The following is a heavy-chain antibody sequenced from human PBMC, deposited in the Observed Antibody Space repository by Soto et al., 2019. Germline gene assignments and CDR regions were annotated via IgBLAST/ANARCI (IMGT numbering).Heavy chain of an antibody. J-gene: IGHJ4*02. Sequence: EVQLLESGGGLVQPGGSLRLSCAASGFTFSSYAMSWVRQAPGKGLEWVSAISGSGGSTYYADSVKGRFTISRDNSKNTLYLEMNSLRAEDTAVYYCAKDFVRPEAQWLGYYFDYWGQGTLVTVSS. D-gene: IGHD6-19*01. V-gene: IGHV3-23*01. CDR2: ISGSGGST. CDR3: AKDFVRPEAQWLGYYFDY. CDR1: GFTFSSYA.